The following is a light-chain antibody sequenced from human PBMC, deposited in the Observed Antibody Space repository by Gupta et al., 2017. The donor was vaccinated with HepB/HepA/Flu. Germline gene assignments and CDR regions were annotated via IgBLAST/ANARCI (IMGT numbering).Light chain of an antibody. CDR2: QDN. Sequence: SYELTQPPSVSVSPGQTASITCSGDKLGDKYASWYQQKPGQSPVLVIYQDNKRPSGSPERFSGSNSGNTATLTISGTQTMDEDDYYCQAWDTGTVVFGGGTKLTVL. J-gene: IGLJ2*01. CDR1: KLGDKY. CDR3: QAWDTGTVV. V-gene: IGLV3-1*01.